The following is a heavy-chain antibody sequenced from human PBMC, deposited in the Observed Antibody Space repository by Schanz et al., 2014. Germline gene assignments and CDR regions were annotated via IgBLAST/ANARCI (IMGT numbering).Heavy chain of an antibody. CDR3: ATIGVNDYWRFGLDL. Sequence: QVQLVQSGAEVKKAGASVKVSCKVSGGTFTSYAFSWVRQAPGQGLEWMGRIIPIVDITNYAQKFLGRVTITADKSTSTAYMELKSLRSADTAVYYCATIGVNDYWRFGLDLWGQGTTVTVSS. V-gene: IGHV1-69*04. J-gene: IGHJ6*02. CDR1: GGTFTSYA. D-gene: IGHD3-16*01. CDR2: IIPIVDIT.